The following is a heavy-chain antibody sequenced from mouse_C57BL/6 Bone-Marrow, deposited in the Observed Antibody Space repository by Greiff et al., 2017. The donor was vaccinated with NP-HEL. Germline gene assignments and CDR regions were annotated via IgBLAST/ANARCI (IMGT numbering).Heavy chain of an antibody. Sequence: APGGVDFSRYWMSWVRRAPGKGLEWIGEINPDSSTINYAPSLKDKFIISRDNAKNTLYLQMSKVRSEDTALYYCARDSSGYGFAYWGQGTLVTVSA. V-gene: IGHV4-1*01. D-gene: IGHD3-2*02. CDR1: GVDFSRYW. J-gene: IGHJ3*01. CDR2: INPDSSTI. CDR3: ARDSSGYGFAY.